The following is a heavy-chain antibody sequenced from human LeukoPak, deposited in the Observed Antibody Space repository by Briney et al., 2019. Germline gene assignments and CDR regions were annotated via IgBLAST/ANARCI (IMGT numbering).Heavy chain of an antibody. J-gene: IGHJ4*02. V-gene: IGHV3-21*01. CDR3: ARGGVVYYYASSAHFDD. CDR1: GFTFSSYS. Sequence: PGGSLRLSCAASGFTFSSYSMNWVRQAPGKGLEWVSSISSSSSYIYYADSVKGRFTISRDNAKNSLYLQMNSLRAEDTAVYYCARGGVVYYYASSAHFDDWGKETLVTVSS. CDR2: ISSSSSYI. D-gene: IGHD3-22*01.